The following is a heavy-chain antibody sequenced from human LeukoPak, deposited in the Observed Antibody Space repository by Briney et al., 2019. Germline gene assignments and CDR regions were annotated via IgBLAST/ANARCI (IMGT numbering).Heavy chain of an antibody. CDR2: ITNGGTT. J-gene: IGHJ4*02. V-gene: IGHV3-23*01. D-gene: IGHD4-17*01. CDR3: TKDLSALQWAGDETTVTEGY. Sequence: SGGSLRLSCTASGFTFSSYAMNWVRQPPGKGLDWVSVITNGGTTYYADSVKGRFTISRDNSKSTLFLQMNSLRAGDTAIYYCTKDLSALQWAGDETTVTEGYWGQGTLVTVSS. CDR1: GFTFSSYA.